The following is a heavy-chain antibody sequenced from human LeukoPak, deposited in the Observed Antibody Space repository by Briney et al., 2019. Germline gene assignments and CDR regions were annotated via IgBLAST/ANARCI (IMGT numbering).Heavy chain of an antibody. CDR1: GFTFSSYS. Sequence: PGGSLRLSCAASGFTFSSYSMNWVRQAPGKGLEWVSGISGSGGSTYYADSVKGRFTISRDNSKNTLYLQMNGLRAGDTAVYYCAKAMGATLFDYWGQGTLVTVSS. D-gene: IGHD1-26*01. J-gene: IGHJ4*02. CDR2: ISGSGGST. V-gene: IGHV3-23*01. CDR3: AKAMGATLFDY.